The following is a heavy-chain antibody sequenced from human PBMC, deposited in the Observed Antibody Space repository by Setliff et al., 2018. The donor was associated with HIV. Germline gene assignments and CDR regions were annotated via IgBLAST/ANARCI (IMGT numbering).Heavy chain of an antibody. D-gene: IGHD3-10*01. CDR2: ISPYDGKT. CDR3: ARGGQSPYYYGSGSPHDPFDI. Sequence: ASVKVSCKAFGYPFTRYGMSWVRQARGQGLQWMGWISPYDGKTKYAEKFQGRVTMTTDTSTVTAFMELRGLTSDDTAVYYCARGGQSPYYYGSGSPHDPFDIWGQGTMVTVSS. J-gene: IGHJ3*02. CDR1: GYPFTRYG. V-gene: IGHV1-18*01.